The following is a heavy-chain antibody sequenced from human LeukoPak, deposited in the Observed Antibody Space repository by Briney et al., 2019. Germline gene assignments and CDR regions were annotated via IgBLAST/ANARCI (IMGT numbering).Heavy chain of an antibody. Sequence: PGGSLRLSCAASGFTFSSYGMHWVRQAPGKGLEWVAVIWYDGSNKYYADSVKGRFTIPRDNSKNTLYLQMNSLRAEDTAVYYCARDYYYDILTGFRAGMDVWGQGTTVTVSS. CDR3: ARDYYYDILTGFRAGMDV. D-gene: IGHD3-9*01. CDR2: IWYDGSNK. V-gene: IGHV3-33*01. J-gene: IGHJ6*02. CDR1: GFTFSSYG.